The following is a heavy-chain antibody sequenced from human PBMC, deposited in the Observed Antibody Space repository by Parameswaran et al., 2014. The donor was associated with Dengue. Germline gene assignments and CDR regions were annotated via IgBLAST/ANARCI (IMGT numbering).Heavy chain of an antibody. V-gene: IGHV1-2*06. CDR3: AREYGDYYYYYGMDV. CDR2: INPNSGGT. J-gene: IGHJ6*02. Sequence: WVRQAPGQGLEWMGRINPNSGGTNYAQKFQGRVTMTRDTSISTAYMELSRLRSDDTAVYYCAREYGDYYYYYGMDVWGQGTTVTVS. D-gene: IGHD4-17*01.